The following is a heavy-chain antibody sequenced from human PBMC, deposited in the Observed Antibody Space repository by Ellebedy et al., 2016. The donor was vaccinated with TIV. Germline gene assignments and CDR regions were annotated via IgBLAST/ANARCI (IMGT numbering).Heavy chain of an antibody. V-gene: IGHV4-39*01. CDR3: ATHPFDIRTHFDY. J-gene: IGHJ4*02. CDR1: GTSITNNNFY. Sequence: MPGGSLRLSCTVSGTSITNNNFYWGWIRQSPGKGLEWIGTIYYNGITYYNPSLKSRVTIDINTSRNQFSLKVTSVTAADTALYYCATHPFDIRTHFDYWGQGALVTVSS. D-gene: IGHD3-9*01. CDR2: IYYNGIT.